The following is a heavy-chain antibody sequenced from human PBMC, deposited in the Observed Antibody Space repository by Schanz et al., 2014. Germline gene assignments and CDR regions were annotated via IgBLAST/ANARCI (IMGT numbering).Heavy chain of an antibody. J-gene: IGHJ4*02. CDR1: GYTFSDYY. Sequence: QVQLVQSGAEVKKPGASVKVSCKASGYTFSDYYIHWVRQAPGQGLEWMGRIIPIHGIVNYAQRFQDRVRITADKSTGTAYMDLRSLGSDDTAVYYCARGWYSSGCYDRDIAHFDYWGQGTLVTVSS. CDR2: IIPIHGIV. D-gene: IGHD6-19*01. V-gene: IGHV1-69*09. CDR3: ARGWYSSGCYDRDIAHFDY.